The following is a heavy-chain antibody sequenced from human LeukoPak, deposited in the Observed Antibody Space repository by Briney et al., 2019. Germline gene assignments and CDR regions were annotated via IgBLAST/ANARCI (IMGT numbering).Heavy chain of an antibody. J-gene: IGHJ3*02. CDR1: GGSISSSSYF. Sequence: SETLSLTCTVSGGSISSSSYFWGWIRQPPGRGLEWIGSIHCSGSAYYNPSLRSRVTISVDTSKNQLSLKLSSATAADTAVYYCARHRGPTDRRAFDIWGQGTLVPVSS. V-gene: IGHV4-39*01. CDR3: ARHRGPTDRRAFDI. CDR2: IHCSGSA. D-gene: IGHD1-26*01.